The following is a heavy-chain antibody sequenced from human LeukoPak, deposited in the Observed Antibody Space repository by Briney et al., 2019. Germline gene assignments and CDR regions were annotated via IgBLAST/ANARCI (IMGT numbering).Heavy chain of an antibody. Sequence: PGRSLRLSCAASGLTFSSYAMHWVRQAPGKGLELGSSISRSSSYIYYADSVKGRFTISRDNAKNSLYLQLNSLRAEDTAVYYCARGVTGTYSRGPIDYWGQGTLVTVSS. CDR3: ARGVTGTYSRGPIDY. CDR2: ISRSSSYI. V-gene: IGHV3-21*01. CDR1: GLTFSSYA. J-gene: IGHJ4*02. D-gene: IGHD6-19*01.